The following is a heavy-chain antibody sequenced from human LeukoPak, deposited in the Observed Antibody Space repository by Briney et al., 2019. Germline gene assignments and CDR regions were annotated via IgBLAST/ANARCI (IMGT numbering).Heavy chain of an antibody. V-gene: IGHV4-4*02. D-gene: IGHD3-22*01. CDR2: IYHSGST. CDR3: AREFSDSSGFDAFDI. J-gene: IGHJ3*02. Sequence: SETLSLTCAVSGGSISSSNWWSWVRQPPGKGLEWIGEIYHSGSTNYNPSLKSRVTISVDTSKNQFSLKLSSVTAADTAVYYCAREFSDSSGFDAFDIWGQGTMVTVSS. CDR1: GGSISSSNW.